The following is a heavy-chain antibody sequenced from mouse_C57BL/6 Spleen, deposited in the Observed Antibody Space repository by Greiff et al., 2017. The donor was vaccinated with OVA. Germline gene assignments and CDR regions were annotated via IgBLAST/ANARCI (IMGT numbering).Heavy chain of an antibody. CDR2: IDPSDSYT. Sequence: QVHVKQPGAELVMPGASVKLSCKASGYTFTSYWMHWVKQRPGQGLEWIGEIDPSDSYTNYNQKFKGKSTLTVDKSSSTAYMQLSSLTSEDSAVYYCATTGTAYWGQGTLVTVSA. V-gene: IGHV1-69*01. J-gene: IGHJ3*01. CDR3: ATTGTAY. CDR1: GYTFTSYW. D-gene: IGHD4-1*02.